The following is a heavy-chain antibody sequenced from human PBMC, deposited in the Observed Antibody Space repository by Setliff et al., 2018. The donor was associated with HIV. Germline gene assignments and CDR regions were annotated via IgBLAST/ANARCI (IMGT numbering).Heavy chain of an antibody. J-gene: IGHJ4*02. V-gene: IGHV4-38-2*02. D-gene: IGHD5-18*01. CDR2: IYHSGST. CDR3: ARDQKGYSYGYFDS. Sequence: PSETLSLTCAVSGYSISSGYYWGWNRQPPGKGLEWIGSIYHSGSTYYNPSLKSRVTISKDTSKNQFSLKLSSVTAADTAVYYCARDQKGYSYGYFDSWGQGTLVTVSS. CDR1: GYSISSGYY.